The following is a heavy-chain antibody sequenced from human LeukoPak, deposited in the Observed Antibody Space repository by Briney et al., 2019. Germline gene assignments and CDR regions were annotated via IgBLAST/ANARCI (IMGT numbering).Heavy chain of an antibody. CDR3: SKDHKWELDYDYYGVDV. CDR1: GFTFSAYG. CDR2: ISFDGSNK. Sequence: GGSLRLSCVGSGFTFSAYGMHWVRQAPGKGLEWVAVISFDGSNKYYADSVKGRFTISRDNSKNTLYLPMTSLRAEDTAVYSCSKDHKWELDYDYYGVDVWGQGTTVT. D-gene: IGHD1-26*01. J-gene: IGHJ6*02. V-gene: IGHV3-30*18.